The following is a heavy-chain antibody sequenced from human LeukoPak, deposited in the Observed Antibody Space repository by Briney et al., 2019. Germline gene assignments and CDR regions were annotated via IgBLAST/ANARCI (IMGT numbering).Heavy chain of an antibody. D-gene: IGHD3-22*01. CDR2: ISGSGGST. V-gene: IGHV3-23*01. CDR3: AKDAYYYDSSGSTY. J-gene: IGHJ4*02. CDR1: GFTLSSYA. Sequence: GGSLRLSCAASGFTLSSYAMSWVRQAPGKGLEWVSAISGSGGSTYYADSVKGRFTISRDNSKNTLYLQVNSLRAEDTAVYYCAKDAYYYDSSGSTYWGQGTLVTVSS.